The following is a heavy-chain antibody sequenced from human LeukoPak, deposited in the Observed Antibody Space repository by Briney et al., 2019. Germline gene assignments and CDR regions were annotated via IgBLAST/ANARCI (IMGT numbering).Heavy chain of an antibody. CDR1: GFTFSDYS. V-gene: IGHV3-21*01. D-gene: IGHD2-15*01. CDR2: ISSSSPYI. Sequence: GGSLRLSCAASGFTFSDYSMNWVRQAPGKGLEWVASISSSSPYIYYTDSVKGRFTISRDNAKNSLYLQMNSLRAEDTAVYYCARDPGGGSFFYYYYMDVWGKGTTVTVSS. CDR3: ARDPGGGSFFYYYYMDV. J-gene: IGHJ6*03.